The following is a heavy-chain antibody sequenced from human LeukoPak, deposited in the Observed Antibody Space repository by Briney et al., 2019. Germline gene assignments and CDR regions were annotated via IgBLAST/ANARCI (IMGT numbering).Heavy chain of an antibody. J-gene: IGHJ6*02. CDR3: ARGPMVRGAAGMDV. CDR2: INTKTGGA. V-gene: IGHV1-2*02. Sequence: ASVKVSCKASVYTFTGYYIHWVRLAAGQGLEWMAWINTKTGGAQYAPKFRGGVTVTGDTSISTAYMELSSLTSDDTAIYFCARGPMVRGAAGMDVWGQGTTVTVS. CDR1: VYTFTGYY. D-gene: IGHD3-10*01.